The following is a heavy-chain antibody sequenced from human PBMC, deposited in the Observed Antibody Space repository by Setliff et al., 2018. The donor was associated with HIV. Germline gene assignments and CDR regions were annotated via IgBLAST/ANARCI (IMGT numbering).Heavy chain of an antibody. CDR3: AKAASNLAAAGGPLDM. Sequence: PGGSLRLSCVASGLTLSSYAMNWVRQAPGKGLEWLSGISNTGSSTYYGDSVKGWFTISRDKSRNIVFLQMKSLRVEDTALYYCAKAASNLAAAGGPLDMWGPGTVVTVSS. D-gene: IGHD6-13*01. J-gene: IGHJ3*02. CDR1: GLTLSSYA. CDR2: ISNTGSST. V-gene: IGHV3-23*01.